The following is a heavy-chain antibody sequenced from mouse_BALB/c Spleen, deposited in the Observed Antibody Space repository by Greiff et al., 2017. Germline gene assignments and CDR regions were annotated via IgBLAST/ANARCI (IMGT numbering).Heavy chain of an antibody. CDR1: GFTFSSYA. J-gene: IGHJ2*01. Sequence: EVQLVESGGGLVKPGGSLKLSCAASGFTFSSYAMSWVRQSPEKRLEWVAEISSGGSYTYYPDTVTGRFTISRDNAKNTLYLEMSSLRSEDTAMYYCARYSPYSFDYWGQGTTLTVSS. V-gene: IGHV5-9-4*01. CDR3: ARYSPYSFDY. CDR2: ISSGGSYT. D-gene: IGHD1-1*01.